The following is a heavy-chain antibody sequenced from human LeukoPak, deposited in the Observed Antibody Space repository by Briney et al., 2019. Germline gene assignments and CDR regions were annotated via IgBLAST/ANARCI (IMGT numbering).Heavy chain of an antibody. D-gene: IGHD6-19*01. J-gene: IGHJ4*02. Sequence: PGGSLRLSCTASRFTFGDYAMSWFRQAPGKGLEWVGFIRSKAYGGTTEYAASVKGRFTISRDDSKSIAYLQMNSLKTEDTAVYYCTRRAIAVADTDPFDYWGQGTLVTVSS. V-gene: IGHV3-49*03. CDR3: TRRAIAVADTDPFDY. CDR1: RFTFGDYA. CDR2: IRSKAYGGTT.